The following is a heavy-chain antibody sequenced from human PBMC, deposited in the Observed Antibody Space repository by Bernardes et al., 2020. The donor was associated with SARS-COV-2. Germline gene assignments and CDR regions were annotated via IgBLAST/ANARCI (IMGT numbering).Heavy chain of an antibody. J-gene: IGHJ3*01. V-gene: IGHV3-30*18. CDR2: ISYDGNNN. CDR3: AKDHRALRAFDV. CDR1: GFTFSSYG. Sequence: GGSLSLSCAASGFTFSSYGMHWVRPAPGKGLEWVAVISYDGNNNYYADSVKGRFTISRDNSKNTLYLQMNSLRAEDTAVFYCAKDHRALRAFDVWGQGTTVTVSS.